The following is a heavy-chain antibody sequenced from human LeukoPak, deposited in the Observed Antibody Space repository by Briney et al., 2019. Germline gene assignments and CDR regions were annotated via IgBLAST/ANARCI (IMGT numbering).Heavy chain of an antibody. V-gene: IGHV3-11*04. D-gene: IGHD6-13*01. Sequence: GGSLRLSCAASGFTFSDYYMSWIRQAPGKGLEWVSYISSSGSTIYYADSVKGRSTISRDNSKNTLYLQMNSLRAEDTAVYYCARDMAAAGGLDYWGQGTLVTVSS. CDR3: ARDMAAAGGLDY. CDR2: ISSSGSTI. CDR1: GFTFSDYY. J-gene: IGHJ4*02.